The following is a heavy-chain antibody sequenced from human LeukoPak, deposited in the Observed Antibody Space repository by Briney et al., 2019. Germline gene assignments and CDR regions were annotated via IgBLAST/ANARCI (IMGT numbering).Heavy chain of an antibody. V-gene: IGHV1-69*06. D-gene: IGHD2-2*01. CDR1: GGTFSSYA. J-gene: IGHJ6*04. CDR3: ARDAGGCSSTSCYQRYYYYYGMDV. CDR2: IIPIFGTA. Sequence: ASVKVSCKASGGTFSSYAISCVRQAPGQGLEWMGGIIPIFGTANYAQKFQGRVTITADKSTSTAYMELSSLRSEDTAVYYCARDAGGCSSTSCYQRYYYYYGMDVWGKGTTVTVSS.